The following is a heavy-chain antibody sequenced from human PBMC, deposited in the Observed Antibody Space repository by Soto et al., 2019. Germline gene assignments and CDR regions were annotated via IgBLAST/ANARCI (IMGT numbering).Heavy chain of an antibody. V-gene: IGHV1-18*01. CDR1: GYTFTSYG. J-gene: IGHJ3*02. Sequence: ASVKVSCKASGYTFTSYGISWVRQAPGQGLEWMGWISAYNGNTNYAQKLQGRVTMTTDTSTSTAYMELRSLRSDDTAVYYCARDQWDLLPYGAFDIWGQGTMVTVSS. CDR2: ISAYNGNT. CDR3: ARDQWDLLPYGAFDI. D-gene: IGHD1-26*01.